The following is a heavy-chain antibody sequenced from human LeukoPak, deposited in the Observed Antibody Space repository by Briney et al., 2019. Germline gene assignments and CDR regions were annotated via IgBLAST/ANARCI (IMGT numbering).Heavy chain of an antibody. D-gene: IGHD3-10*02. CDR2: ISSSGSTI. CDR3: AELGITMIGGV. V-gene: IGHV3-48*03. Sequence: GGSLRLSCAASGFTFSTYDMSWVRQAPRKGLEWVSYISSSGSTIYYADSVKGRFPISRDNAKNSLYLQMNSLRAEDTAVYYCAELGITMIGGVWGKGTTVTISP. CDR1: GFTFSTYD. J-gene: IGHJ6*04.